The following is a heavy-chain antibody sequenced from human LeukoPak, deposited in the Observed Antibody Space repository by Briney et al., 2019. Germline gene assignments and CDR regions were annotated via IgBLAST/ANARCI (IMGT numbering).Heavy chain of an antibody. CDR1: GYTFTSYA. Sequence: VASVKVSCKASGYTFTSYAMNWVRQAPGQGLEWMGWIYTNTGNPTYAQGFTGRFVFSLDTSVSTAYLQISSLKAEDTAMYYCAREWFYDGSGSYYNAVDYWGQGTLVTVSS. V-gene: IGHV7-4-1*02. D-gene: IGHD3-10*01. J-gene: IGHJ4*02. CDR2: IYTNTGNP. CDR3: AREWFYDGSGSYYNAVDY.